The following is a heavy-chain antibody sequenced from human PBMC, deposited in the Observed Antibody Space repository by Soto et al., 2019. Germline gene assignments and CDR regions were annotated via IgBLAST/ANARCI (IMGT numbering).Heavy chain of an antibody. CDR3: ARENGEQLVARYYYGMDV. J-gene: IGHJ6*02. Sequence: QVQLVQYGAEVKKPGSSVKVSCKASGGTFSSYAISWVRQAPGQGLEWMGGIIPIFGTANYAQKFQGRVTITADESTSTAYMELSSLRSEDTAVYYCARENGEQLVARYYYGMDVWGQGTTVTVSS. D-gene: IGHD6-6*01. CDR1: GGTFSSYA. CDR2: IIPIFGTA. V-gene: IGHV1-69*01.